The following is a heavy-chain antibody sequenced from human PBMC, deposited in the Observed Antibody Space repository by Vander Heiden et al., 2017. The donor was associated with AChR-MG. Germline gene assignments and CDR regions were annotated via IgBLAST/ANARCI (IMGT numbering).Heavy chain of an antibody. V-gene: IGHV4-39*01. D-gene: IGHD3-22*01. CDR3: ARHRPSRITMIVVASFQH. Sequence: QLQLQESGPGLVKPSETLSLTCTVSGRSISSSSYYWGWIRQPPGKGLEWIGSIYYSGSTYYNPSLKSRVTISVDTSKNQFSLKLSSVTAADTAVYYCARHRPSRITMIVVASFQHWGQGTLVTVSS. CDR2: IYYSGST. J-gene: IGHJ1*01. CDR1: GRSISSSSYY.